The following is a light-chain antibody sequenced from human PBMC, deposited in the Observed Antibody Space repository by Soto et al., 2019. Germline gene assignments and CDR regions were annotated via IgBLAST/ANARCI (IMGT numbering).Light chain of an antibody. Sequence: QSALTQPPSASGSPGQSVTISCTGTSSDVGGYTYVSWYQQHPGKAPKLVIYEVSKRPSGVPDRFSGSKSGNTASLTVSGLQAEDEADYYCSSYAGSYRVFGTGTKVTVL. CDR2: EVS. CDR1: SSDVGGYTY. CDR3: SSYAGSYRV. J-gene: IGLJ1*01. V-gene: IGLV2-8*01.